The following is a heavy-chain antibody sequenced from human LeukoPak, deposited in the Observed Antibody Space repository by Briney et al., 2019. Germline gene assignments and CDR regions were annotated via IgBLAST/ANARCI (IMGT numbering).Heavy chain of an antibody. CDR2: TYYSGST. CDR3: ARDHKGLFWFDP. D-gene: IGHD3-10*01. J-gene: IGHJ5*02. Sequence: SETLSLTCTVSGGSISSYYWSWIRQPPGKGLEWIGYTYYSGSTNYNPSLKSRVTILVDTSKNQFSLKLSSVTAADTAVYYCARDHKGLFWFDPWGQGTLVTVSS. CDR1: GGSISSYY. V-gene: IGHV4-59*01.